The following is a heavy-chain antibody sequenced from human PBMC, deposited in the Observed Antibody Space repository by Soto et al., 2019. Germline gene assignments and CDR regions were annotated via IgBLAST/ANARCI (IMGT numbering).Heavy chain of an antibody. CDR2: IMPIFAAP. CDR3: ATGARYCSGGICYPDD. V-gene: IGHV1-69*06. CDR1: GGTISTNV. Sequence: VQLMQSGAEVKKPGSSVKVSCKASGGTISTNVISWVRQAPGQGLEWMGEIMPIFAAPNNAQKFQGRLTITADTSTTTVYMELSSLTSEDTAVYFCATGARYCSGGICYPDDWGKGTLGIVSS. J-gene: IGHJ4*02. D-gene: IGHD2-15*01.